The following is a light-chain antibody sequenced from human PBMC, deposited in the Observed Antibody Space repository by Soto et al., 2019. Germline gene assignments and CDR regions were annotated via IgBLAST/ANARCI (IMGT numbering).Light chain of an antibody. V-gene: IGKV3-11*01. CDR2: DAP. J-gene: IGKJ4*01. CDR3: QQRSNWPLT. CDR1: QSVSSY. Sequence: EIVLTQSPATLSLSPGERATLSCRASQSVSSYLAWYHQKPGQAPRLLIYDAPNRATGIPARFSGSGSGTDFTLTISSLEPEDFAVYYCQQRSNWPLTFGGGTKVEIK.